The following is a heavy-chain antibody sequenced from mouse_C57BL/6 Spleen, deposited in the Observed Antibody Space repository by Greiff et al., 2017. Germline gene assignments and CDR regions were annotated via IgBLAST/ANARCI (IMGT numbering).Heavy chain of an antibody. CDR2: IDPENGDT. CDR3: TTAYSSGYCYAMDY. Sequence: VQLQQSGAELVRPGASVKLSCTASGFNIKDDYMHWVKQRPEQGLEWIGWIDPENGDTEYASKFQGKATITADTSSNTAYLQLSSLTSEDTAVYYCTTAYSSGYCYAMDYWGQGTSVTVSS. J-gene: IGHJ4*01. D-gene: IGHD3-2*02. V-gene: IGHV14-4*01. CDR1: GFNIKDDY.